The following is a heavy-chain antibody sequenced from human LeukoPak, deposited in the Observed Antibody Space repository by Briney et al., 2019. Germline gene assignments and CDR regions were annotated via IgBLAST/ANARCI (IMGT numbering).Heavy chain of an antibody. V-gene: IGHV1-18*01. CDR2: ISAYNGNT. CDR3: ARVFNYYDSSGTSDY. CDR1: GYTFTSYG. Sequence: GASVKVSCKASGYTFTSYGISWVRQAPGQGLEWMGWISAYNGNTNYAQKLQGRVTMTTDTSTSTAYMELRSLRSDDTAVYYCARVFNYYDSSGTSDYWGQGTLVTVSS. D-gene: IGHD3-22*01. J-gene: IGHJ4*02.